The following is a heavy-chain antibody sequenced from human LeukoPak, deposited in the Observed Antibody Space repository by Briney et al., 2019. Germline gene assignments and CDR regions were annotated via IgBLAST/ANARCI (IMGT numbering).Heavy chain of an antibody. J-gene: IGHJ4*02. CDR3: AKDYGDYGDYRRFDC. CDR2: ISWNSGSI. Sequence: GRSLRLSCAASGFTFDDYAMHWVWQPPGKGLEWVSGISWNSGSIGYADSVKGRFTISRDNAKNSLYLQMNSLRAEDTALYYCAKDYGDYGDYRRFDCWGQGTPVTVSS. V-gene: IGHV3-9*01. D-gene: IGHD4-17*01. CDR1: GFTFDDYA.